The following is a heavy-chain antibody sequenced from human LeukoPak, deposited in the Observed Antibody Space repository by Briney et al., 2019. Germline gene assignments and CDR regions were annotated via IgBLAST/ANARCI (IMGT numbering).Heavy chain of an antibody. CDR2: INPNSGGT. V-gene: IGHV1-2*02. J-gene: IGHJ4*02. CDR3: ARFYYDYVWGSYRPFDY. D-gene: IGHD3-16*01. CDR1: GYTFTGYY. Sequence: ASVKVSCKASGYTFTGYYMHCVRQAPGQGLEWMGWINPNSGGTNYAQKFQGRVTMTRDTSISTAYMELSRLRSDDTAVYYCARFYYDYVWGSYRPFDYWGQGTLVTVSS.